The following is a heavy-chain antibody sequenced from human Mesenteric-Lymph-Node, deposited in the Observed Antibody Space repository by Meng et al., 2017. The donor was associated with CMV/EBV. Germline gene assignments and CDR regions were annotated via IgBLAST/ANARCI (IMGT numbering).Heavy chain of an antibody. D-gene: IGHD1-1*01. CDR2: IYYSGST. V-gene: IGHV4-39*07. J-gene: IGHJ6*02. CDR3: ARVEDWNYGMDV. CDR1: GGSISSSSYY. Sequence: GSLRLSCTVSGGSISSSSYYWGWIRQPPGKGLEWIGSIYYSGSTYYNPSLKSRVTISVDTSKNQFSLKLSSVTAADTAVYYCARVEDWNYGMDVWGQGTTVTVSS.